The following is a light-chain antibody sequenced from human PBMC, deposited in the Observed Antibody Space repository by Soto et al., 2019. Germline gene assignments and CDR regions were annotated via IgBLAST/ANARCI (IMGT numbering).Light chain of an antibody. Sequence: DIQLTQSPSFLSASVGDRVTITCRASQGIAASLAWYQQKPGNPPRLLIYADSTLQSGGPSRFSGSGSGTRGTLTISSREPEDVATYYCQQTRTYPRTFGGGTKVEMK. CDR2: ADS. V-gene: IGKV1-9*01. CDR3: QQTRTYPRT. J-gene: IGKJ4*02. CDR1: QGIAAS.